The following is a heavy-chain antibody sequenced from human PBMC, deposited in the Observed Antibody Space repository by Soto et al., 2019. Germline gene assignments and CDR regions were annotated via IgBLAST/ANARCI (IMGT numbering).Heavy chain of an antibody. J-gene: IGHJ4*02. CDR1: GGSISSYY. D-gene: IGHD4-17*01. CDR3: ARDLSFDYGDYYFDY. V-gene: IGHV4-4*07. CDR2: IYTSGST. Sequence: QSQTLSLTCTVSGGSISSYYWSWIRQPAGKGLEWIGRIYTSGSTNYNPSLKSRVTMSVDTSKNQFSLKLSSVTAADTAVYYCARDLSFDYGDYYFDYWGQGTLVTVSS.